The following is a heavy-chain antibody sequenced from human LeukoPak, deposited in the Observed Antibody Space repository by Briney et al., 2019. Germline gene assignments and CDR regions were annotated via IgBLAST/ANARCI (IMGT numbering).Heavy chain of an antibody. Sequence: GGSLRLSCAASGFTFSSYEMNWVRQAPGKGLEWVSYISSSGSTIYYADSVKGRFTISRDNAKNSLYLQVNSLRAEDTAVYYCARGAVVPAATWVYYWGQGTLVTVSS. D-gene: IGHD2-2*01. CDR3: ARGAVVPAATWVYY. CDR2: ISSSGSTI. CDR1: GFTFSSYE. V-gene: IGHV3-48*03. J-gene: IGHJ4*02.